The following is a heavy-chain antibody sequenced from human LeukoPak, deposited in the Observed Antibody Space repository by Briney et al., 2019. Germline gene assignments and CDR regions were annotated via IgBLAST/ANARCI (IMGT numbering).Heavy chain of an antibody. CDR3: ARDRATYADGNFDS. J-gene: IGHJ4*02. Sequence: ASVKVSCKASGYLFIGFYIHWVRQAPGQGFEWMGWINPNNGDTNYAQTFQGRVTMTRDTSISTAYMELSWLRSDDTAVYYCARDRATYADGNFDSWGQGTLVTVSS. CDR2: INPNNGDT. V-gene: IGHV1-2*02. CDR1: GYLFIGFY. D-gene: IGHD3-16*01.